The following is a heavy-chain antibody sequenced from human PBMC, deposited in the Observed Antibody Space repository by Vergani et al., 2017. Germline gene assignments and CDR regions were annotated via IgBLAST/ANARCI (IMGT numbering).Heavy chain of an antibody. V-gene: IGHV4-61*02. CDR3: ARGSCLGGSCYKPLFDY. CDR1: GGSINSHNYY. D-gene: IGHD2-15*01. CDR2: IHTSGST. J-gene: IGHJ4*02. Sequence: QVQLQESGPGLVKPSQTLSLTCTVSGGSINSHNYYWSWIRQPAGKGLEWIGRIHTSGSTNYNPSLKSRVTMSEDTSKTQFYLSLTSVTAADTAVYFCARGSCLGGSCYKPLFDYWGQGILVTVSS.